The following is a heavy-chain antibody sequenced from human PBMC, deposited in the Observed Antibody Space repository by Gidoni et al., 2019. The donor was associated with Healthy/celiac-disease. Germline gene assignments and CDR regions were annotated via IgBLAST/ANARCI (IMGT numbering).Heavy chain of an antibody. Sequence: QVQLVQSGAEVKKPGSSVKVSCKASGGTFSSYAISWVRQAPGQGLEWMGRIIPILGIANYAQKFQGRVTITADKSTSTAYMELSSLRSEDTAVYYCARGGSGYYYMDVWGKGTTVTVSS. CDR3: ARGGSGYYYMDV. V-gene: IGHV1-69*04. J-gene: IGHJ6*03. CDR1: GGTFSSYA. D-gene: IGHD3-16*01. CDR2: IIPILGIA.